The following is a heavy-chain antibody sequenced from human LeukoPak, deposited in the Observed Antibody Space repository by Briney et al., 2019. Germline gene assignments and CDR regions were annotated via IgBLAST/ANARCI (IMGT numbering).Heavy chain of an antibody. CDR3: ARAAYYYDRWFDP. J-gene: IGHJ5*02. Sequence: GGSLRLSCAASGFTFSSYAISWVRQAPGQGLEWLGGIIPIFGTANYAQKFQGRVTITADKSTSTAYMELSSLRSEDTAVYYCARAAYYYDRWFDPWGQGTLVTVSS. CDR2: IIPIFGTA. V-gene: IGHV1-69*06. CDR1: GFTFSSYA. D-gene: IGHD3-22*01.